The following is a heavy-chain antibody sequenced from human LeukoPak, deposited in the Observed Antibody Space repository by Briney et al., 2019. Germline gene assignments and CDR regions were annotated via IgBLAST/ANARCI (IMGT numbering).Heavy chain of an antibody. J-gene: IGHJ4*02. CDR2: IYYSGST. CDR1: GGSISSSSYY. CDR3: ARDLYDILTGPGYFDY. Sequence: KPSETLSLTCTVSGGSISSSSYYWGWIRQPPGKGLEWIGSIYYSGSTYYNPSLKSRVTISVDTSKNQFSLKLSSVTAADTAVYYCARDLYDILTGPGYFDYWGQGTLVTVSS. V-gene: IGHV4-39*07. D-gene: IGHD3-9*01.